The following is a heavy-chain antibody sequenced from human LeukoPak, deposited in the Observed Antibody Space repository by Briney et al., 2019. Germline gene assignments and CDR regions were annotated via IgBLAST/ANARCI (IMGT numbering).Heavy chain of an antibody. CDR1: GFSLSSYW. Sequence: GESLRLSCAASGFSLSSYWMRWVRQVPGKGLVWVSRINSDGSSTSYADSVKGRCSISRDNAKNTLYLQMNSLRAEDTAVYFCARGSYYFDYWGQGTLVTVSS. J-gene: IGHJ4*02. V-gene: IGHV3-74*01. D-gene: IGHD1-26*01. CDR2: INSDGSST. CDR3: ARGSYYFDY.